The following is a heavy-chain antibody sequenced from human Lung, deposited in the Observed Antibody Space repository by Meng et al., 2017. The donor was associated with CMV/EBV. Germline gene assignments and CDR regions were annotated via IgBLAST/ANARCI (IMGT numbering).Heavy chain of an antibody. V-gene: IGHV4-4*02. CDR3: ARVGQWVPIDY. D-gene: IGHD6-19*01. J-gene: IGHJ4*02. CDR1: GGSTSSSHW. Sequence: VQPEEPGLRPGTPSGIPSLTVVVSGGSTSSSHWSCWVPQPPGKGLEWIGEIYHSGSTNYNPSLKSQVTISVHKSKNQFSLHLSSVTSAGTAVYYCARVGQWVPIDYWGQGTLVTVSS. CDR2: IYHSGST.